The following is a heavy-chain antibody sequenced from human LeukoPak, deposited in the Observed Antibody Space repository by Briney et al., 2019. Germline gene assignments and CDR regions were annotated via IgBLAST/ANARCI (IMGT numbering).Heavy chain of an antibody. Sequence: ASVKVSCKASGYTFTSYYMHWVRQAPGQELEWMGIINPSGGSTSYAQKFQGRVTMTRDTSTSTVYMELSSLRSEDTAVYYCARGGAYSGSYYGPAGFDYWGQGTLVTVSS. V-gene: IGHV1-46*01. CDR1: GYTFTSYY. D-gene: IGHD1-26*01. CDR3: ARGGAYSGSYYGPAGFDY. J-gene: IGHJ4*02. CDR2: INPSGGST.